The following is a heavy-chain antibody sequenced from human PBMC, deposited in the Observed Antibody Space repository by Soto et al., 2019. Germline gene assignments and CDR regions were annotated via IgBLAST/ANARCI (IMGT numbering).Heavy chain of an antibody. CDR3: AKGLSPSYIDILTGTDY. CDR1: GFSCSHYA. D-gene: IGHD3-9*01. Sequence: ARSLRRACAASGFSCSHYAMNRARKAPGKGLEWVSVISGSGGKTYYADSVKGRFTISRDNSKSTLYLQMNSLRAEDTAVYYCAKGLSPSYIDILTGTDYWGQGTLVTVSA. J-gene: IGHJ4*02. CDR2: ISGSGGKT. V-gene: IGHV3-23*01.